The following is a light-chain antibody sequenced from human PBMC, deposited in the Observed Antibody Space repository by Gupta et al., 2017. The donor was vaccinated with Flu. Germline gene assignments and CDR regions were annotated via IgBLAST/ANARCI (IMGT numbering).Light chain of an antibody. CDR3: QQYNGWPPAYT. J-gene: IGKJ2*01. CDR1: QSISSN. Sequence: IVMTQSPATLSVSPGERATLSCRASQSISSNLAWYQQKPGQAPRLLIYGTSTRATGIPARFSGSGSGTEFTLTISSLQSEDFAVYYCQQYNGWPPAYTFGQGTKLEIK. CDR2: GTS. V-gene: IGKV3-15*01.